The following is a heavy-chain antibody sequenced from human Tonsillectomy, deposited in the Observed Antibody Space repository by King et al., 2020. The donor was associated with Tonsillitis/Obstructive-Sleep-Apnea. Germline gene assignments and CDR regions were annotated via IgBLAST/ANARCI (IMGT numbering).Heavy chain of an antibody. D-gene: IGHD3-22*01. V-gene: IGHV1-69*09. CDR3: ANYYYDSSGYYEYNWFDP. CDR2: IIPILGVA. J-gene: IGHJ5*02. Sequence: QLVQSGAEVKKPGSSVEVSCKASGGTFSSYAINWVRQAPGQGLEWMGRIIPILGVADYAPKFQGRVTITADKSTTTPYMELGSLRSDDTAVYYCANYYYDSSGYYEYNWFDPWGQGTLVTVSS. CDR1: GGTFSSYA.